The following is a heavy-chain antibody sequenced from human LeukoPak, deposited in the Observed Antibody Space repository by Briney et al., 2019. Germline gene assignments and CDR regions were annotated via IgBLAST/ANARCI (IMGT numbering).Heavy chain of an antibody. J-gene: IGHJ4*02. Sequence: SGGSLRLSCAASGFTFSSYSMNWVRQAPGKGLEWVSSISSSSSYIYYADSVKGRFTISRDNAKNSLYLQMNSLRAEDTAVYYCARDPIYYGSGSYYSDYWGQGTLVTVSS. CDR1: GFTFSSYS. CDR2: ISSSSSYI. V-gene: IGHV3-21*01. CDR3: ARDPIYYGSGSYYSDY. D-gene: IGHD3-10*01.